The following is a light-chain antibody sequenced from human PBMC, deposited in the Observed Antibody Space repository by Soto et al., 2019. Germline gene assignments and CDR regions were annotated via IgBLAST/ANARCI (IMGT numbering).Light chain of an antibody. J-gene: IGKJ5*01. CDR1: QSVSSN. V-gene: IGKV3-15*01. Sequence: EIVMTQSPATLFVSQGERATLSCRASQSVSSNFAWYQQKPGQAPRLLIYGASTRATGIPARFSGSGSGTEFTLTISSLQSEDFAVYYCQQYNNWPPITFGQGTRLEIK. CDR3: QQYNNWPPIT. CDR2: GAS.